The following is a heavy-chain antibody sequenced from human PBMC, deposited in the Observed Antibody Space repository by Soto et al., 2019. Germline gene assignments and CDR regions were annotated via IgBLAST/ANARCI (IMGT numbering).Heavy chain of an antibody. J-gene: IGHJ6*02. CDR1: GYTFTGYY. V-gene: IGHV1-2*02. D-gene: IGHD2-21*02. CDR3: ASERSQVTSDGMDV. CDR2: INPQTGGT. Sequence: QVRLVQSGAEVKTPGASVRVSCKASGYTFTGYYIHWVREAPGPGLEWMGWINPQTGGTSYAQKFQGRVTLSRDTSINTASLELSRLTFDDAAVYFCASERSQVTSDGMDVWGQGTTVTASS.